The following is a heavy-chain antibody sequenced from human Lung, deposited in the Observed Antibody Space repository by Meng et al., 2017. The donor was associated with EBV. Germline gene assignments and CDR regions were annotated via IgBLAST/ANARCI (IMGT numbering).Heavy chain of an antibody. CDR2: MYYSGST. CDR3: ARAKWGHSYGSEALYFDH. D-gene: IGHD5-18*01. CDR1: GGSNSNGYY. Sequence: PGWCNPSHTLSLPCPVSGGSNSNGYYWSWVRQHPGKGLEWIGYMYYSGSTSYNPSLKSRVIISVDRSNNQFSLELNSVSAADTAVYYCARAKWGHSYGSEALYFDHWGPGTLVTVSS. V-gene: IGHV4-30-4*08. J-gene: IGHJ4*02.